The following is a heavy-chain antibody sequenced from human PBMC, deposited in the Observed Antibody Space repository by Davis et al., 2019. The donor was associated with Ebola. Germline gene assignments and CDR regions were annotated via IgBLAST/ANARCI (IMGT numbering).Heavy chain of an antibody. J-gene: IGHJ4*02. Sequence: GGSLRLSCAASGFTFSGSAMHRVRQASGKGLEWVGRIRSKANSYATAYAASVKGRFTISRDDSKNTAYLQMNSLKTEDTAVYYCTSWIRNFDYWGQGTLVTVSS. CDR1: GFTFSGSA. D-gene: IGHD1-1*01. CDR3: TSWIRNFDY. CDR2: IRSKANSYAT. V-gene: IGHV3-73*01.